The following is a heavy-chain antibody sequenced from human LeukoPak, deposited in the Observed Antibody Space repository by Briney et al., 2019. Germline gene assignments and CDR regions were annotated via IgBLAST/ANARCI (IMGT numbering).Heavy chain of an antibody. D-gene: IGHD3-16*02. CDR1: GFTFDDYG. J-gene: IGHJ4*02. CDR3: ARVMVGDYVWGSYRHDEYYFDY. V-gene: IGHV3-20*04. CDR2: INWNGGST. Sequence: GGSLRLSCAASGFTFDDYGMSWVRQAPGKGLEWVSGINWNGGSTGYADSVKVRFTISRDNAKNSLYLQMNSLRAEDTALYYCARVMVGDYVWGSYRHDEYYFDYWGQGTLVTVSS.